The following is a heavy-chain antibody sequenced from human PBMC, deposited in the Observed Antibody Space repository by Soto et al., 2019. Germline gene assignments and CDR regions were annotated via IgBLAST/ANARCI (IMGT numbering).Heavy chain of an antibody. V-gene: IGHV1-18*01. CDR2: ISANSGRA. CDR1: GYTFTSSG. D-gene: IGHD3-3*01. Sequence: ASVKVSCKASGYTFTSSGMSWVRQAPGQGLEWMGLISANSGRANYAQKLQGRVTMTTDTSTSTAYMELRSLRSDDTAVYYCVRQYYDFWTDFPDFDYWGQGTLVTVSS. J-gene: IGHJ4*02. CDR3: VRQYYDFWTDFPDFDY.